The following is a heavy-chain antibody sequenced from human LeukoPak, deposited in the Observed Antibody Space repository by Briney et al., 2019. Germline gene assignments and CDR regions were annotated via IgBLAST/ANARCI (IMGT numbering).Heavy chain of an antibody. CDR3: ARQTFGALYFDS. D-gene: IGHD3-10*01. Sequence: SETLSLTCIVSGGPFSRGSYYWNWIRQPAGKGLEWMGRVYNSGSTNYNPSLKSRVTISTDMSKNQFSLKLSSVTAADTAVYYCARQTFGALYFDSWGQGTLVTVSS. CDR2: VYNSGST. J-gene: IGHJ4*02. CDR1: GGPFSRGSYY. V-gene: IGHV4-61*02.